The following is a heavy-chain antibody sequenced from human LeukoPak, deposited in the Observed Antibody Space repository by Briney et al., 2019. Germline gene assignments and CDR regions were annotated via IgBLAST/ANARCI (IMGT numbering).Heavy chain of an antibody. CDR2: IYYSGST. J-gene: IGHJ4*02. V-gene: IGHV4-39*02. D-gene: IGHD6-6*01. CDR1: GGSISSSSYY. Sequence: SETLSLTCTVSGGSISSSSYYWGWIRQPPGKGLEWIGSIYYSGSTYYNPSLESRVTISVDTSKNQFSLKLSSVTAADTAVYYCARETYSSSSYFDYWGQGTLVTVSS. CDR3: ARETYSSSSYFDY.